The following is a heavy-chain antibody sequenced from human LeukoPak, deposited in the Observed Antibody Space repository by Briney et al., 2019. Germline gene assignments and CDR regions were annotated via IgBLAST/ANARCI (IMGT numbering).Heavy chain of an antibody. CDR3: ARATTYDILTGFSDY. Sequence: GGSLRLSCAASAFTFSSYSMNWVRQAPGKGLEWVSSISSSSSYIYYADSVKGRFTISRDNAKKSLYLQMNSLRAEDTAVYYCARATTYDILTGFSDYWGQGTLVTVSS. D-gene: IGHD3-9*01. J-gene: IGHJ4*02. CDR2: ISSSSSYI. CDR1: AFTFSSYS. V-gene: IGHV3-21*01.